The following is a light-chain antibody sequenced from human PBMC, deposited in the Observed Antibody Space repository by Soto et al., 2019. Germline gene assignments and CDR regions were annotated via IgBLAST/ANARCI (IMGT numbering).Light chain of an antibody. CDR1: QSVSSN. J-gene: IGKJ4*01. Sequence: EIVMTQSPATLSVSPGERASLSCRASQSVSSNLACYQQKPGQTPRLLIYATSTRATGIPARFSGSGSGTEFTLTISSLQSEDFAVYYCQHYNNWSLTFGGGTKVDIK. V-gene: IGKV3-15*01. CDR3: QHYNNWSLT. CDR2: ATS.